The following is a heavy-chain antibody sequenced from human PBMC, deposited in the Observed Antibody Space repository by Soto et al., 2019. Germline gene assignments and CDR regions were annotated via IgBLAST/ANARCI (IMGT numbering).Heavy chain of an antibody. CDR2: IIPIFGTA. Sequence: ASVKVSCKASGGTFSSYAISWVRQAPGQGLERMGGIIPIFGTANYAQKFQGRVTITADESTSTAYMELSCLRSEDTAVYYCARSISDRDYDFWSGYKQTNSYYYYYGMDVWGQGTTVTVSS. V-gene: IGHV1-69*13. D-gene: IGHD3-3*01. CDR1: GGTFSSYA. J-gene: IGHJ6*02. CDR3: ARSISDRDYDFWSGYKQTNSYYYYYGMDV.